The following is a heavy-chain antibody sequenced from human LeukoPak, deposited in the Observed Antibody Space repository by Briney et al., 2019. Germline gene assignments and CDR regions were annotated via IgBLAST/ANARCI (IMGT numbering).Heavy chain of an antibody. Sequence: SETLSLTCTVSGGSISSYYWSWIRQPAGKGLEWIGRIYTSGSTNYNPSLKSRVTMSVDTSKNQFSLKLSSVTAADTAVYYCARDLYDFWGGYYIEGWFDPWGQGTLVTVSS. CDR2: IYTSGST. CDR1: GGSISSYY. D-gene: IGHD3/OR15-3a*01. J-gene: IGHJ5*02. V-gene: IGHV4-4*07. CDR3: ARDLYDFWGGYYIEGWFDP.